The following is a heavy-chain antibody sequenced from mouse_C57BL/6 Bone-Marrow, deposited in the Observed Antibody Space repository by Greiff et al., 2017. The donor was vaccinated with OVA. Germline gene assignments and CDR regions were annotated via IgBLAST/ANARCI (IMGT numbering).Heavy chain of an antibody. V-gene: IGHV1-62-2*01. J-gene: IGHJ3*01. CDR1: GYTFTEYT. CDR2: FYPGSGSK. Sequence: VQLHHSGAELVKPGASVTLSCKASGYTFTEYTIHWVKQRSGQGLEWIGWFYPGSGSKKYNEKFKDKATLTADKSSSTAYMELRRLTSEDSAVYFCERRVSDCWGSILFAYWGQGTLVTVSA. CDR3: ERRVSDCWGSILFAY. D-gene: IGHD2-10*02.